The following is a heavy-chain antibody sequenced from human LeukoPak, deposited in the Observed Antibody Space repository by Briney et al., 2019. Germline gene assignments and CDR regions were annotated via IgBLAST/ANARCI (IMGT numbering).Heavy chain of an antibody. CDR2: IFNSGNI. CDR3: AREDLPYAVHHGMDV. V-gene: IGHV4-4*07. J-gene: IGHJ6*02. Sequence: PSETLSLTCTVSGGSISSHYWRWIRLPAGKGLEWIGRIFNSGNINYNPSLESRVTMSVDTSKNQVSLRLSSVTAADTAVYYCAREDLPYAVHHGMDVWGQGTTVTVSS. D-gene: IGHD2-2*01. CDR1: GGSISSHY.